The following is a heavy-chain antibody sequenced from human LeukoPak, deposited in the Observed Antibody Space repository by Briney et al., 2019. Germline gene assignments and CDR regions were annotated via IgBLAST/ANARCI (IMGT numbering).Heavy chain of an antibody. J-gene: IGHJ4*02. CDR1: GFTFSSYD. D-gene: IGHD3-10*01. CDR3: ARDSGGSGDGSQGFDY. V-gene: IGHV3-13*01. Sequence: GGSLRLSCAASGFTFSSYDMHWVRQATGKGLEWVSAIGTAGDTYYPGSVKGRFTISSENAKNSLYLQMNSLRAGDTAVYYCARDSGGSGDGSQGFDYWGQGTLVTVSS. CDR2: IGTAGDT.